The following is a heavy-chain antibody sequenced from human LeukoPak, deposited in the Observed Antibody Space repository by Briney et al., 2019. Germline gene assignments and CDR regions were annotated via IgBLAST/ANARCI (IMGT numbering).Heavy chain of an antibody. D-gene: IGHD1-26*01. CDR3: ARRIVGAQTHCFDS. J-gene: IGHJ4*02. CDR2: LQPGDSDT. V-gene: IGHV5-51*01. CDR1: GYSFTNYW. Sequence: GESLKISCKASGYSFTNYWIGWVRQMPGKGLEWMGILQPGDSDTRYSPSFQGQVTISADKSISTAYLQWSRLKASDTATYYCARRIVGAQTHCFDSWGQGTVVTVSS.